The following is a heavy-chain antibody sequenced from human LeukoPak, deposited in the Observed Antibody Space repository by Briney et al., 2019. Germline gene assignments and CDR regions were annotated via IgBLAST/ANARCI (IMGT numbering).Heavy chain of an antibody. CDR2: ISGSGGST. V-gene: IGHV3-23*01. Sequence: PGGSLRLSCAASGFTFSSYAMSWVRQAPGKGLEWVSAISGSGGSTYCADSVKGRFTISRDNSKNTLYLQMSSLRAEDTAVYYCAKDGPAANYFDYWGQGTLVTVSS. D-gene: IGHD2-15*01. CDR3: AKDGPAANYFDY. CDR1: GFTFSSYA. J-gene: IGHJ4*02.